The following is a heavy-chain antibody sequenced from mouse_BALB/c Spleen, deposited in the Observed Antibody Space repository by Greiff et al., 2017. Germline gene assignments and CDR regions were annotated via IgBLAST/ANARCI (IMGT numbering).Heavy chain of an antibody. V-gene: IGHV5-12-1*01. CDR3: ASRAYYRYDDYYYYAMDY. J-gene: IGHJ4*01. D-gene: IGHD2-14*01. CDR2: ISSGGGST. Sequence: EVQVVESGGGLVKPGGSLKLSCAASGFAFSSYDMSWVRQTPEKRLEWVAYISSGGGSTYYPDTVKGRFTISRDNAKNTLYLQMSSLKSEDTAMYYCASRAYYRYDDYYYYAMDYWGQGTSVTVSS. CDR1: GFAFSSYD.